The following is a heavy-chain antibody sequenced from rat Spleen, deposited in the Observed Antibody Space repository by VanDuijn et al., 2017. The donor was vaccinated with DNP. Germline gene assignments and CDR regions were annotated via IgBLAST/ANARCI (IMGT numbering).Heavy chain of an antibody. CDR2: ISSDGSHT. J-gene: IGHJ2*01. CDR1: GFTFSDYY. CDR3: ARQGGPGYNFDY. V-gene: IGHV5-7*01. Sequence: EVKLVESGGGLVQPGRSLKLSCAGSGFTFSDYYMAWVRQTPTKGLDWVASISSDGSHTYYRDSVKGRFTISRDNAKSSLFLQRDSLRSEDTATYYCARQGGPGYNFDYWGQGVMVTVSS. D-gene: IGHD1-4*01.